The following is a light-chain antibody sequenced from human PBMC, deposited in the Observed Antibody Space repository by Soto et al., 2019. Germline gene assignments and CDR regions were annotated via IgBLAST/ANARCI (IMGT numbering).Light chain of an antibody. CDR2: EVN. CDR1: SSDIGAYDY. Sequence: QSVLTQPASLSGSPGQSITISCTGTSSDIGAYDYVSWFQQHPGKAPKLMISEVNNRPSGVSNRFSGSKSGNTAYLTISGLQAEDEADYYCNSYTSSTADVFGTGTKLTVL. J-gene: IGLJ1*01. V-gene: IGLV2-14*01. CDR3: NSYTSSTADV.